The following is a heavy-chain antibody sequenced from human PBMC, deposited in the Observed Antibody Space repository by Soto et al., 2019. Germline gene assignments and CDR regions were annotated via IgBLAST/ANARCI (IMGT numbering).Heavy chain of an antibody. Sequence: EVQVMESGGDLVQPGGSLRLSCEAAGFTVSRNYMSWVRQAPGKGLECVSVVYTNGNTYFADSVKGRFTVSRDNSRNTLYLQMTSLRVVDTAVYFCARSAAVIVGYAFETWGPGTMVTVSS. V-gene: IGHV3-66*01. CDR1: GFTVSRNY. D-gene: IGHD3-22*01. CDR2: VYTNGNT. J-gene: IGHJ3*02. CDR3: ARSAAVIVGYAFET.